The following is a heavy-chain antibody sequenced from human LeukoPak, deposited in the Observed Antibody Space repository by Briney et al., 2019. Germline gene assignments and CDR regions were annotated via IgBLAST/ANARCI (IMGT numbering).Heavy chain of an antibody. CDR1: GNSISSGYY. CDR3: ARVGAVAGTFDY. V-gene: IGHV4-38-2*02. CDR2: IYHSGRT. Sequence: PSETLSLTCTVSGNSISSGYYWGWIRQPPGKGLEWIGSIYHSGRTYYNPSLKSRVTISVDTPKNQFSLKLSSVTAADTAVYYCARVGAVAGTFDYWGQGTLVTVSS. J-gene: IGHJ4*02. D-gene: IGHD6-19*01.